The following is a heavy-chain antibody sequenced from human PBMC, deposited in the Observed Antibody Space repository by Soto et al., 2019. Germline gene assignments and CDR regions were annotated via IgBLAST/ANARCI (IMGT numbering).Heavy chain of an antibody. V-gene: IGHV4-59*01. Sequence: SDTLSLTCTVSGASISPYSWSWIRQTPGKGLEWLGYIYYSGSANYNPSLKSRVTMSVDTSKNQFSLKLSSVTAADTAVYYCARHGIGELLTSPHYYYYGMDVWGQGTTVT. CDR3: ARHGIGELLTSPHYYYYGMDV. CDR2: IYYSGSA. D-gene: IGHD3-10*01. J-gene: IGHJ6*02. CDR1: GASISPYS.